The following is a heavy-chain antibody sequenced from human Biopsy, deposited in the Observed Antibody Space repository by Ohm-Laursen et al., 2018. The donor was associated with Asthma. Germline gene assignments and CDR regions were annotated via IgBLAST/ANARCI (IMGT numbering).Heavy chain of an antibody. CDR2: ISGDAQRT. V-gene: IGHV3-23*01. CDR3: AKDWKSLYVQYFFEY. CDR1: GFAVSRDY. J-gene: IGHJ4*02. D-gene: IGHD5/OR15-5a*01. Sequence: GSLRLSCTASGFAVSRDYMFWVRQAPGKGLEWVSGISGDAQRTYYEDSVKGRFTISRDNSKNTIYLQLNSLRAEDTAVYYCAKDWKSLYVQYFFEYWGQGTLVTVSS.